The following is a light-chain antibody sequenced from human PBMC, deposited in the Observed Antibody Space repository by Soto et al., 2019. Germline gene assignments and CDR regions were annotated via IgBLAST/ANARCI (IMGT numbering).Light chain of an antibody. Sequence: DIQMTQSPSSLSASVGDRVTITCRASQSISIYLNWYQQKPGKAPKFLIYAASSLQSGVPSRFSASGSGTDFTLTISSLQPEDFATYYCQQSYSTPRLTFGGGTKVEIK. CDR1: QSISIY. V-gene: IGKV1-39*01. CDR2: AAS. CDR3: QQSYSTPRLT. J-gene: IGKJ4*01.